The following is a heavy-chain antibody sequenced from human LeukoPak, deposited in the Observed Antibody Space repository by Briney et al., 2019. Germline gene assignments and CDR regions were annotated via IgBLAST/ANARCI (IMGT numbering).Heavy chain of an antibody. CDR2: ISTDGSST. J-gene: IGHJ4*02. Sequence: GGSLRLSCAASGFTFSSSWMHWVRPAPGKGLVWVLLISTDGSSTSYADSVKGRFTISRDDSKNTLYLQMNSLRAEDTAVYYCAKFYDILTGYFDYWGQETLVTVSS. V-gene: IGHV3-74*01. CDR1: GFTFSSSW. CDR3: AKFYDILTGYFDY. D-gene: IGHD3-9*01.